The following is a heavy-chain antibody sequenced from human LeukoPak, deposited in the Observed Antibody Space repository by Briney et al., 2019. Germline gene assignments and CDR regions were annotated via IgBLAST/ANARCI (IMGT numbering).Heavy chain of an antibody. CDR1: GFTVSSNH. J-gene: IGHJ2*01. D-gene: IGHD1-26*01. CDR2: IYSDDST. Sequence: PGGSLRLSCAASGFTVSSNHMSWVRQAPGKGLEWVSVIYSDDSTHYADSVKGRITISRDSSQNTLFLHMNTLRAEDTAIYYSAKDRTVGASYWYFDLWGRGTLVTVSS. CDR3: AKDRTVGASYWYFDL. V-gene: IGHV3-53*01.